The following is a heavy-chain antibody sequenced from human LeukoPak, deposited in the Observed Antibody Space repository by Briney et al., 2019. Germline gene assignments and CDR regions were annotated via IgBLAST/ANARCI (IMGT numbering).Heavy chain of an antibody. CDR1: GDSISSGSFY. CDR2: VSSSGRT. D-gene: IGHD2-15*01. V-gene: IGHV4-61*02. J-gene: IGHJ4*02. CDR3: AREGGSASSEVY. Sequence: PSQTLSLTCTVSGDSISSGSFYWSWIRQAAGKGLEWIGRVSSSGRTTYNPSLKSRLTISITTSKNQFSLKVTSVTAADTAVYYCAREGGSASSEVYWGQGTLVTVSS.